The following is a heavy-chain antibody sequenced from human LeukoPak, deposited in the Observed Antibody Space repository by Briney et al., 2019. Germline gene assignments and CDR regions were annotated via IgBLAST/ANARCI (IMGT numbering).Heavy chain of an antibody. J-gene: IGHJ6*02. V-gene: IGHV3-30*18. CDR3: AKHRGYSYGSLGMDV. CDR1: GFTFSSYG. D-gene: IGHD5-18*01. Sequence: GRSLRLSCAASGFTFSSYGMHWVRQAPVKGLEWVAVISYDGSNKYYADFVKGRFTISRDNPKNTLYLQMNSLRAEDTAVYYCAKHRGYSYGSLGMDVWGQGTTVTVSS. CDR2: ISYDGSNK.